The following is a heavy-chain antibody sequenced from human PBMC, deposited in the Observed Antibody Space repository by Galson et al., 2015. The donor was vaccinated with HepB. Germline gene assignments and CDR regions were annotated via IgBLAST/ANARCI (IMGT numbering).Heavy chain of an antibody. J-gene: IGHJ5*02. CDR2: INPSGGST. D-gene: IGHD6-19*01. V-gene: IGHV1-46*03. CDR3: ARDRPAVAGKNPTKNWFDP. Sequence: SVKVSCKASGYTFTSYYMHWVRQAPGQGLEWMGIINPSGGSTSYAQKFQGRVTMTRDTSTSTVYMELSSLRSEDTAVYYCARDRPAVAGKNPTKNWFDPWGQGTLVTVSS. CDR1: GYTFTSYY.